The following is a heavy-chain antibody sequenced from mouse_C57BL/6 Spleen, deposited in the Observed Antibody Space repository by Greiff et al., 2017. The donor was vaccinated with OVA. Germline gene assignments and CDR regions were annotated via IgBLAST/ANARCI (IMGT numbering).Heavy chain of an antibody. CDR3: ASSLTGEFAY. CDR1: GFSLTSYG. J-gene: IGHJ3*01. Sequence: VMLVESGPGLVAPSQRLSITCTVSGFSLTSYGVDWVRQSPGKGLEWLGVIWGVGSTNYNSALKSRLSISKDNSKSQVFLKMNSLQTDDTAMYYCASSLTGEFAYWGQGTLVTVSA. D-gene: IGHD4-1*01. CDR2: IWGVGST. V-gene: IGHV2-6*01.